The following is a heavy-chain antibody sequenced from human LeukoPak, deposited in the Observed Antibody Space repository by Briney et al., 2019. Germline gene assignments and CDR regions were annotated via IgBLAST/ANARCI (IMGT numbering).Heavy chain of an antibody. J-gene: IGHJ4*02. CDR2: IYPGDSDT. CDR1: GYSSTSYW. V-gene: IGHV5-51*01. D-gene: IGHD3-22*01. Sequence: GESLKVSCKGSGYSSTSYWIGWVRQMPGKGLERMGIIYPGDSDTRYSPSFQGQVTISADKSISTAYLQWSSLKASDTAMYYCARQAYDSSGYPLDYWGQGTLVTVSS. CDR3: ARQAYDSSGYPLDY.